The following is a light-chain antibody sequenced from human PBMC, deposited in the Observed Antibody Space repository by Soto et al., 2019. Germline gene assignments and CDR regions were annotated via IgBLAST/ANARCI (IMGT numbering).Light chain of an antibody. CDR3: GTWDSSLSAYV. CDR1: SSNIGNTY. V-gene: IGLV1-51*01. J-gene: IGLJ1*01. CDR2: DNN. Sequence: QSVLTQPPSVSAAPGQKVTIFCSGSSSNIGNTYVSWYQQLPGTAPKLLIYDNNKRPSGIPDRFSDSKSGTSATLAITGLQTGDEADYYCGTWDSSLSAYVFGTGTKVTVL.